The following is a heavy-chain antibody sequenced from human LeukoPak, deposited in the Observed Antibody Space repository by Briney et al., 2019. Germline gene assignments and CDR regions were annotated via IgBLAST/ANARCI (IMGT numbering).Heavy chain of an antibody. J-gene: IGHJ5*02. CDR1: GFTFSSYA. CDR3: AKVKGPRGHGSGSYDP. CDR2: ISGSGGST. D-gene: IGHD3-10*01. V-gene: IGHV3-23*01. Sequence: GGSLTLSCVASGFTFSSYAMSWVRQAPGKGLEWVSAISGSGGSTYYADSVKGRFTISRDNSKNTLYLQMNSLRAEDTAVYYCAKVKGPRGHGSGSYDPWGQGTLVTVSS.